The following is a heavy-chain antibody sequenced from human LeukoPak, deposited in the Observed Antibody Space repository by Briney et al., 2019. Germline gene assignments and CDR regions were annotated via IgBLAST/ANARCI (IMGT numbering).Heavy chain of an antibody. CDR1: GFTFSDYY. CDR3: AKGSRLYSSDY. Sequence: GGSLRLSCAASGFTFSDYYMSWIRQAPGKGLEWVSAISGSGGSTYYADSVKGRFTISRDNSKNTLYLQMNSLRAEDTAVYYCAKGSRLYSSDYWGQGTLVTVSS. D-gene: IGHD5-18*01. J-gene: IGHJ4*02. CDR2: ISGSGGST. V-gene: IGHV3-23*01.